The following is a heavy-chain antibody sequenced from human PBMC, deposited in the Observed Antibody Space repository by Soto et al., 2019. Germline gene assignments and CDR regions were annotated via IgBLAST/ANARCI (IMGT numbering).Heavy chain of an antibody. CDR1: GFTFGDYA. J-gene: IGHJ4*02. V-gene: IGHV3-49*04. CDR3: TRESITIFGYFDY. CDR2: IRSKAYGGTT. Sequence: GGSLRLSCTASGFTFGDYAMSWVRQAPGKGLEWVGFIRSKAYGGTTEYAASVKGRFTISRDDSKSIAYLQMNSLKTEDTAVYYCTRESITIFGYFDYWGQGTLVTVSS. D-gene: IGHD3-3*01.